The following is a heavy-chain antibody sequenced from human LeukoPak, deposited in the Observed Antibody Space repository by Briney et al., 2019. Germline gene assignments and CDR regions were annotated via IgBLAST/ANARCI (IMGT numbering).Heavy chain of an antibody. Sequence: GASVKVSCKASGYTFTSYGISWVRRAPGQGLEWMGWISAYNGNTNYAQKLQGRVTMTTDTSTSTAYMELRSLRSDDTAVYYCARGGIAALVYYYGMDVWGQGTTVTVSS. D-gene: IGHD6-13*01. CDR3: ARGGIAALVYYYGMDV. J-gene: IGHJ6*02. V-gene: IGHV1-18*01. CDR1: GYTFTSYG. CDR2: ISAYNGNT.